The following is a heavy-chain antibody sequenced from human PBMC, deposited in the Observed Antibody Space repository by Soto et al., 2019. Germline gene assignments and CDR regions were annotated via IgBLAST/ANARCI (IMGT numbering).Heavy chain of an antibody. CDR2: ISSSSYI. Sequence: GGSLRLSCAASGFTFSSYSMNWVRQAPGKGLEWVSSISSSSYIYYADSVKGRFTISRDNAKNSLYLQMNSLRAEDTAVYYCARDNTAYDAFDIWGQGTMVTVSS. CDR1: GFTFSSYS. CDR3: ARDNTAYDAFDI. V-gene: IGHV3-21*01. J-gene: IGHJ3*02.